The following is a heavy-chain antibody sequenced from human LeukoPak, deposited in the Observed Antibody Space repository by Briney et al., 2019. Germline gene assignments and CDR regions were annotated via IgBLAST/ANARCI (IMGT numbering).Heavy chain of an antibody. Sequence: GGSLRLSCAASGFSFSTYWMSWVRQAPGKGLEWVANIKEDGSDKNYVDSVKGRFTIARDNAKNYVYLQMKSLRAEDTAVYYCARDRGFDNFDYWGQGTLVTVSP. CDR3: ARDRGFDNFDY. J-gene: IGHJ4*02. CDR2: IKEDGSDK. CDR1: GFSFSTYW. V-gene: IGHV3-7*01. D-gene: IGHD3-9*01.